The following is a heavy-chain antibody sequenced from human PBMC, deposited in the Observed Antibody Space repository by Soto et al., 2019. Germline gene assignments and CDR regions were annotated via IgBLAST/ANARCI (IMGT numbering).Heavy chain of an antibody. CDR3: ARDRGAAGYFDY. V-gene: IGHV3-20*04. CDR1: GFTFDDYG. J-gene: IGHJ4*02. D-gene: IGHD6-13*01. Sequence: EVQLVESGGGMVRPGGSLRLSCAASGFTFDDYGMSWARQAPGKGLEWVSSINWNGGSTGYADSVKGRFTISRDNAKNSLYLQMNSLRAEDTALYYCARDRGAAGYFDYWGQGTLVTVSS. CDR2: INWNGGST.